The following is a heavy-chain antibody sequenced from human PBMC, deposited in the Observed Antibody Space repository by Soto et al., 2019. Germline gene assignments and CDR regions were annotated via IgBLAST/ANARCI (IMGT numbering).Heavy chain of an antibody. CDR1: GYTFNAYY. Sequence: ASVKVSCKASGYTFNAYYMHWVRQAPGQGLEWMGWINPNSGGTNYAQNFQGWVTMTRDTSISTAYMELSRLKSDDTAVYYCARGAATGPVYYYCGMDVWGQRTRVIVSS. V-gene: IGHV1-2*04. J-gene: IGHJ6*01. CDR3: ARGAATGPVYYYCGMDV. CDR2: INPNSGGT.